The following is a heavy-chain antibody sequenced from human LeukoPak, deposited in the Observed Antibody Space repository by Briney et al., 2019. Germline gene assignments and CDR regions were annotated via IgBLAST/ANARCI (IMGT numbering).Heavy chain of an antibody. J-gene: IGHJ5*02. CDR2: FYPGDSHT. V-gene: IGHV5-51*01. D-gene: IGHD2-2*01. CDR3: ARQYLAYSSSTNWFDP. CDR1: RSIFTSYW. Sequence: GESLKISCKGSRSIFTSYWIAWVRQMPGKGLEWMGIFYPGDSHTRYSPSFQGQVTISADKSINTAYLQWSSLKASDTAMYYCARQYLAYSSSTNWFDPWGQGTLVTVSS.